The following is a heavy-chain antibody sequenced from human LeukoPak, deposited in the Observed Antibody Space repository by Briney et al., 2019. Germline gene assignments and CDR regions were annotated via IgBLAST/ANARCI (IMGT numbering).Heavy chain of an antibody. D-gene: IGHD2-15*01. J-gene: IGHJ5*02. V-gene: IGHV7-4-1*02. Sequence: ASVKVSCKASGYTFTNYAMNWVRQAPGQGLERMGLINTNTGNPTYAQGFTGRFVFSLDTSVSTAYLQISSLKAEDTAVYYCARVVVVAATSLWFDPWGQGTLVTVSS. CDR3: ARVVVVAATSLWFDP. CDR2: INTNTGNP. CDR1: GYTFTNYA.